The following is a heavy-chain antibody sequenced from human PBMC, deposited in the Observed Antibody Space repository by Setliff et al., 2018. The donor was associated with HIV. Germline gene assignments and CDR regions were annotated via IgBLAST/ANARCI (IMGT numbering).Heavy chain of an antibody. V-gene: IGHV1-3*01. D-gene: IGHD3-10*01. J-gene: IGHJ4*01. CDR3: ARGALLAVFDFDH. CDR2: INVGKGDT. Sequence: ASVKVSCKAFGYTFTTYSLRWVRQAPGQSLEWMGWINVGKGDTKYSQEFQGRITITTDTSANTGYMELSSLRSDDTAVYFCARGALLAVFDFDHWGHGTLVTV. CDR1: GYTFTTYS.